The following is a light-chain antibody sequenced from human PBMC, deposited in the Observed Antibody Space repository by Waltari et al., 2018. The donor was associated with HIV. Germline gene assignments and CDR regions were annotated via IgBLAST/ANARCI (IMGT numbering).Light chain of an antibody. CDR3: QQNGNSLT. CDR2: GAS. Sequence: EIVLTQSPGTLSLSPGERATLSCRSSQRLSSNYLAWYQQKPGQAPRLLIFGASSRATDIPDRFSGSGSGTDFTLTIRRLEPEDFAVYYCQQNGNSLTFGPGTKVNIK. CDR1: QRLSSNY. V-gene: IGKV3-20*01. J-gene: IGKJ3*01.